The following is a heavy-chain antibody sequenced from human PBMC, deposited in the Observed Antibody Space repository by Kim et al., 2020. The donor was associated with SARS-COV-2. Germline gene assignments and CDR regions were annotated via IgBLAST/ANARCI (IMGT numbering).Heavy chain of an antibody. J-gene: IGHJ4*02. Sequence: GGSLRLSCAASGFTFSSYAMHWVRQAPGKGLEWVAVISYDGSNKYYADSVKGRFTISRDNSKNTLHLQMNSLRAEDTAVYYCARTYSGSYQSAFDYWGQGTRDPVSS. CDR2: ISYDGSNK. CDR3: ARTYSGSYQSAFDY. D-gene: IGHD1-26*01. CDR1: GFTFSSYA. V-gene: IGHV3-30*04.